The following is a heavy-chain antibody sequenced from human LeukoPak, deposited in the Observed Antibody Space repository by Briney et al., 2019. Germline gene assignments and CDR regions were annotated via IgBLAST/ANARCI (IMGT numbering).Heavy chain of an antibody. CDR2: IFSDGST. J-gene: IGHJ4*02. V-gene: IGHV3-53*01. CDR1: GFTFSSYA. CDR3: ARSTRPYCGGDCQ. D-gene: IGHD2-21*01. Sequence: GGSLRLSCAASGFTFSSYAMSWVRQAPGKGLEWVSVIFSDGSTYYADSVKGRFTISRDTSKNTLYLQMSSLRVEDTAVYYCARSTRPYCGGDCQWGQGTLVTVSS.